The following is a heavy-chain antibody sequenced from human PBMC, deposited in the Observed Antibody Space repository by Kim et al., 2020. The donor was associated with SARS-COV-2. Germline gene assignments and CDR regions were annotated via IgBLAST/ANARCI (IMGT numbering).Heavy chain of an antibody. D-gene: IGHD4-17*01. V-gene: IGHV4-34*01. J-gene: IGHJ4*02. Sequence: SETLSLTCAVYGGSFSGYYWSWIRQPPGKGLEWIGEINHSGSTNYNPSLKSRVTISVDTSKNQFSLKLSSVTAADTAVYYCARAGGDYGANFDYWGQGTL. CDR2: INHSGST. CDR1: GGSFSGYY. CDR3: ARAGGDYGANFDY.